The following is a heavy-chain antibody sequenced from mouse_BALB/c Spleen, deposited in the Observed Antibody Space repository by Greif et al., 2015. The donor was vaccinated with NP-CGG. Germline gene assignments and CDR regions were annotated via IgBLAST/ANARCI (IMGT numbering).Heavy chain of an antibody. CDR1: GYTFTSYY. D-gene: IGHD1-1*01. CDR2: INPSNGGT. J-gene: IGHJ1*01. V-gene: IGHV1S81*02. CDR3: TRSDYYGSSWYFDV. Sequence: VQLQHSGAELVKPGASVRLSCKASGYTFTSYYMYWVKQRPGQGLEWIGEINPSNGGTNFNEKFKSKATLTVDKSSSTAYMQLSSLTSEDSAVYYCTRSDYYGSSWYFDVWGAGTTVTVSS.